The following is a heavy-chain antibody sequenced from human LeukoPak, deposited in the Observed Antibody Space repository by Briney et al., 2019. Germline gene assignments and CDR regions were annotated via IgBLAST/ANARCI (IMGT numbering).Heavy chain of an antibody. CDR1: GGSISSYY. Sequence: SETLSLTCTVSGGSISSYYWSWIRQPPGKGLEWIGYIYYSGSTNYNPSLKSRVTISVDTSKNQFSLKLSSVTAADTAVYSCAKVRFDYDILTGFYYYYGMDVWGQGTTVTVSS. D-gene: IGHD3-9*01. V-gene: IGHV4-59*01. CDR3: AKVRFDYDILTGFYYYYGMDV. CDR2: IYYSGST. J-gene: IGHJ6*02.